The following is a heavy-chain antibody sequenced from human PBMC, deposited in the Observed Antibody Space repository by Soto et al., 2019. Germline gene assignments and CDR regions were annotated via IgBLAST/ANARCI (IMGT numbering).Heavy chain of an antibody. CDR1: GGSLTSNGYY. CDR2: IYYSGTT. J-gene: IGHJ3*02. Sequence: QVHLQESGPGLVKPSQTLSLTCTVSGGSLTSNGYYGSWIRQRPEKGLEWLGYIYYSGTTHLNPTLKSRLSISMDTSNNRFSLNLTAVTAADTAVYFCARDLLYRAVFEIWGQGTLVTVSA. CDR3: ARDLLYRAVFEI. D-gene: IGHD3-3*01. V-gene: IGHV4-31*03.